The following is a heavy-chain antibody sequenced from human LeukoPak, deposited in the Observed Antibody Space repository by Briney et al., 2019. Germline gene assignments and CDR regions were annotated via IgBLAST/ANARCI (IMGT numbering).Heavy chain of an antibody. D-gene: IGHD2-2*01. CDR2: IHSSATYI. CDR3: ARAAIRVDFFDS. J-gene: IGHJ4*02. Sequence: VGSLRLSCAASGFLFGGHAMVWIRQAPRKGLECVSSIHSSATYITYADSVRGRFTISRDNDKNSLFLEMNDLRAEDTAVYYCARAAIRVDFFDSWGQGTLVAGSS. V-gene: IGHV3-21*06. CDR1: GFLFGGHA.